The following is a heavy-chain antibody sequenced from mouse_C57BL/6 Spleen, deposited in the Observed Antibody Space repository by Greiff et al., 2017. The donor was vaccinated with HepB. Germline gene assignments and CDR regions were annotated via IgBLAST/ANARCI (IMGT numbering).Heavy chain of an antibody. V-gene: IGHV1-80*01. D-gene: IGHD4-1*01. Sequence: VQLQESGAELVKPGASVKISCKASGYAFSSYWMNWVKQRPGKGLEWIGQIYPGDGDTNYNGKFKGKATLTADKSSSTAYMQLSSLTSEDSAVYFCARFELGPYYFDYWGQGTTLTVSS. CDR2: IYPGDGDT. CDR3: ARFELGPYYFDY. J-gene: IGHJ2*01. CDR1: GYAFSSYW.